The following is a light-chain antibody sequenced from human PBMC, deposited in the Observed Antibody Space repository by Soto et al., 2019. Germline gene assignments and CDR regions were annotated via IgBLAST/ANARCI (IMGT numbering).Light chain of an antibody. Sequence: EIVLTQSPATLSLPPGARATLSCRASQSVSSYLAWYQPKPGQAPRLLIYDASNRATGIPARFSGSGSGTDVTLTISSLEPEDGALDYGKQRSNWPITGGQGTRLEIK. J-gene: IGKJ5*01. CDR3: KQRSNWPIT. V-gene: IGKV3-11*01. CDR2: DAS. CDR1: QSVSSY.